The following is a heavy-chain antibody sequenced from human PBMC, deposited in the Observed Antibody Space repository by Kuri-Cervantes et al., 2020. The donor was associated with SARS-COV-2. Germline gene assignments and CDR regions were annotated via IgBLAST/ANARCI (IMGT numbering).Heavy chain of an antibody. V-gene: IGHV3-21*01. Sequence: GGSLRLPCAASGFTFSAYSMNWVRQAPGKGLEWVSSISSGSEYILYADSAKGRFTISRDNAKNSLFLQMNSLRADDTAIYYCARFETGVSTTGTENWGQGTLVAVSS. CDR3: ARFETGVSTTGTEN. CDR2: ISSGSEYI. CDR1: GFTFSAYS. J-gene: IGHJ4*02. D-gene: IGHD2-8*02.